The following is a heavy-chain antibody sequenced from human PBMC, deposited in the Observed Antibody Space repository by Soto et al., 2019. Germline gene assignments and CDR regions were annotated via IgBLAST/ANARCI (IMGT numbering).Heavy chain of an antibody. Sequence: GGSLRLSCAASGCTFSDYYMSWIRQAPGKGLEWVSVIYSGGSTYYADSVKDRFTISRDISKNTLFLQMNSLRVEDTAVYYCARLDVTVRGLIGYYFDYWGQGTTVTVSS. CDR3: ARLDVTVRGLIGYYFDY. D-gene: IGHD3-10*01. V-gene: IGHV3-66*04. CDR2: IYSGGST. CDR1: GCTFSDYY. J-gene: IGHJ4*02.